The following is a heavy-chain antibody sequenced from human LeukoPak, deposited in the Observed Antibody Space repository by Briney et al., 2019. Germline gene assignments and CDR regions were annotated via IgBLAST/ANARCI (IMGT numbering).Heavy chain of an antibody. J-gene: IGHJ4*01. Sequence: SVTASCKASGYIFISYGISGVRQAPGQGLEWMGWISAYNGNTNYAQKLQGRVTMTTDTSTSTAYMELRSLGSDVSAVYYCARDKVAGTLGYFDFWGHETTVTVSS. CDR1: GYIFISYG. V-gene: IGHV1-18*01. CDR2: ISAYNGNT. CDR3: ARDKVAGTLGYFDF. D-gene: IGHD6-19*01.